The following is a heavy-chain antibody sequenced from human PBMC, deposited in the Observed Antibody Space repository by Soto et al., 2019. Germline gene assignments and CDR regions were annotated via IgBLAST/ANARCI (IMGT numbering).Heavy chain of an antibody. V-gene: IGHV4-59*08. J-gene: IGHJ6*03. Sequence: TSETLSLTCTVSGGSISSYYWSWIRQPPGKGLEWIGYIYYSGSTNYNPSLKSRVTISVDTSKNQFSLKLSSVTAADTAVYYCARHSYCSSTSCHYYMDVWGKGTTVTVSS. CDR2: IYYSGST. CDR1: GGSISSYY. CDR3: ARHSYCSSTSCHYYMDV. D-gene: IGHD2-2*01.